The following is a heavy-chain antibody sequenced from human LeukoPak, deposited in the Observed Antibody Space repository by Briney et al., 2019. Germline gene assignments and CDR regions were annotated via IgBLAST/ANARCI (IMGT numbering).Heavy chain of an antibody. D-gene: IGHD6-13*01. Sequence: GGSLRLSCAASGFTFDDYAMHWVRQAPGKGLEWVSGISWNSGSIGYADSVKGRFTISRDNAKNSLYLQMNSLRAEDTALYYCAKDQIRIAAAGTAFDPWGQGTLVTVSS. J-gene: IGHJ5*02. CDR2: ISWNSGSI. V-gene: IGHV3-9*01. CDR3: AKDQIRIAAAGTAFDP. CDR1: GFTFDDYA.